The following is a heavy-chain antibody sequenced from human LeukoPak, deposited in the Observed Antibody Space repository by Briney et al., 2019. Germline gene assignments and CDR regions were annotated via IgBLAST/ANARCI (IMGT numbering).Heavy chain of an antibody. Sequence: PSETLSLTCTVSGDSISSYYWSWIRQPPGKGLEWIGHIYTTGRTDYNPSLKSRVSISLDTSKNQFCLKLGSVAAADTAVYDCARDGPSVGFQQWGQGTLVTVSS. CDR2: IYTTGRT. D-gene: IGHD3-16*01. J-gene: IGHJ1*01. CDR3: ARDGPSVGFQQ. CDR1: GDSISSYY. V-gene: IGHV4-4*08.